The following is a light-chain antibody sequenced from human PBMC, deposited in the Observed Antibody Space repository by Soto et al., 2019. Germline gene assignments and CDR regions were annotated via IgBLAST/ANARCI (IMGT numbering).Light chain of an antibody. Sequence: QSALTQPASVSGSPGQSITISCTGTSSDVGGYNYVSWYQQHPDKAPKLMIFDVSNRPSGISYRFSGSKSGNTASLTISGLQAEDKADYYCSSYASNSPVVFGGGTKVTVL. V-gene: IGLV2-14*03. J-gene: IGLJ3*02. CDR1: SSDVGGYNY. CDR2: DVS. CDR3: SSYASNSPVV.